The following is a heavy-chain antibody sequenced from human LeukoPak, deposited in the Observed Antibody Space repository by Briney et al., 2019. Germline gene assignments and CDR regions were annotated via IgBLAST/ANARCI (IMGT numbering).Heavy chain of an antibody. D-gene: IGHD7-27*01. V-gene: IGHV4-30-4*01. CDR1: GGSISSGDYY. CDR3: ARGGRTGALGY. J-gene: IGHJ4*02. Sequence: SQALSLTCTVSGGSISSGDYYWSWIRQPPGKGLEWIGYIYYSGSTYYNPSLKSRVTISVDTSKNQFSLKLSSVTAADTAVYYCARGGRTGALGYWGQGTLVTVSS. CDR2: IYYSGST.